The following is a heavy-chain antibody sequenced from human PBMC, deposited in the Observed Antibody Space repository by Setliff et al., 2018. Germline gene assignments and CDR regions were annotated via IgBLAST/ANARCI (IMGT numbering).Heavy chain of an antibody. CDR2: IIGSGIST. CDR1: GFSFSSYA. V-gene: IGHV3-23*01. J-gene: IGHJ4*01. CDR3: AKSPHDFWSGRVFFDY. Sequence: GGSLRLSCAASGFSFSSYAMSWVRQAPGKGLEWVSTIIGSGISTYYSDSVQGRFTISRDSHKNTLHLQMNSLRVEDTAIYYCAKSPHDFWSGRVFFDYWGQGMLVTVSS. D-gene: IGHD3-3*01.